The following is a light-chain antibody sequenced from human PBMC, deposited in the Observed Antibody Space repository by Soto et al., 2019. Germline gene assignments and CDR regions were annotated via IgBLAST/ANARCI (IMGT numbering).Light chain of an antibody. CDR1: QSVSSSY. CDR3: QQYGSSPRT. J-gene: IGKJ1*01. V-gene: IGKV3-20*01. Sequence: ETVLTQSPATLSLSPGERATLSCRASQSVSSSYLAWYQLKPGQAPRLLIYGASSRATGIPDRFSGSGSGTDFTLTISRLDPEDFAVYFCQQYGSSPRTFGQGTKVDIK. CDR2: GAS.